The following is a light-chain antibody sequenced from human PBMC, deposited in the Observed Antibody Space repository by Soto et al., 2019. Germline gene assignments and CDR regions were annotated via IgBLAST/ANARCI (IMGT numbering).Light chain of an antibody. J-gene: IGLJ2*01. Sequence: QSVLTQSPSASASLGAPVKVTCTLSSGHSSYAIAWHQQQPEKGPRYLMKLNSDGSHSKGDGIPDRFSGSSSGAERYLTISSLQSEDEADYYCQTWGSGIRVVFGGGTQLTVL. CDR3: QTWGSGIRVV. CDR1: SGHSSYA. V-gene: IGLV4-69*01. CDR2: LNSDGSH.